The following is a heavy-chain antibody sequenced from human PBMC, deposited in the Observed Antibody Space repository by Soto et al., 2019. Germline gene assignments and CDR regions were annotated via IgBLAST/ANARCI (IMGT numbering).Heavy chain of an antibody. CDR1: GFAFNSSA. CDR2: ITVAGGGT. CDR3: AKWPPSPKMGVTSH. D-gene: IGHD1-26*01. J-gene: IGHJ4*02. Sequence: EVQLLESGGVLVQPGGSLRLSCAASGFAFNSSAMAWVRQTPGKGLQWVSAITVAGGGTYYADSVKGRFASSRDNSKKTLYLQMNSLSAEDTALYFCAKWPPSPKMGVTSHWGQGTLVTVSS. V-gene: IGHV3-23*01.